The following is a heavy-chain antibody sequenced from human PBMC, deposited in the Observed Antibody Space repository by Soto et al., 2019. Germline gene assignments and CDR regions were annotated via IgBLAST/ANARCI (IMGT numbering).Heavy chain of an antibody. D-gene: IGHD6-13*01. CDR1: GATFSSYA. CDR2: IIPIFGTA. V-gene: IGHV1-69*01. CDR3: AREIWQLITDQYYYYGMDV. J-gene: IGHJ6*02. Sequence: QVQLVQSGAEVKKPGSSVKVSCKASGATFSSYAISWVRQAPGQGLEWMGGIIPIFGTANYAQKFQGRVTITADESTSTAYMELSSLRSEDTAVYYCAREIWQLITDQYYYYGMDVWGQGTTVTVSS.